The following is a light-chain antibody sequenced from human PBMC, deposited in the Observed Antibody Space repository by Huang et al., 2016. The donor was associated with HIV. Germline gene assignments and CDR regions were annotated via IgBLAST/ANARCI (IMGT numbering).Light chain of an antibody. CDR2: AAS. J-gene: IGKJ3*01. V-gene: IGKV1-27*01. Sequence: DIQMTQSPSSLSTSVGVRVTISCRASQGIANHLAWYQQRPGKAPKLLIYAASALQSGGPSRFSGSGSGTEFALTISSLQPEDVATYFCQKYNSAPRTFGPGTKVEIK. CDR1: QGIANH. CDR3: QKYNSAPRT.